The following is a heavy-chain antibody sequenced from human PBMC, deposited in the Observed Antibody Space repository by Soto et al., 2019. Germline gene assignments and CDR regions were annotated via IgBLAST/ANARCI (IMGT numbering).Heavy chain of an antibody. Sequence: SETLSLTCAVYGGSFSGYYWSWIRQPPGKGLEWIGEINHSGSTNYNPSLKSRVTISVDTSKNQFSLKLSSVTAADTAVYYCARGGGDIVVVPAARNWFDPWGQGTLVTVSS. V-gene: IGHV4-34*01. CDR3: ARGGGDIVVVPAARNWFDP. CDR2: INHSGST. D-gene: IGHD2-2*01. J-gene: IGHJ5*02. CDR1: GGSFSGYY.